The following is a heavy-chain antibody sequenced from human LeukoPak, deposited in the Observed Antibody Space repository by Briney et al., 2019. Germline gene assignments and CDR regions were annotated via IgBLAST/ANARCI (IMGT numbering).Heavy chain of an antibody. CDR1: GGSISSYY. J-gene: IGHJ4*02. CDR3: ARTYCGGDCPFDY. D-gene: IGHD2-21*02. CDR2: IYYGGST. V-gene: IGHV4-59*01. Sequence: SETLSLTCTVSGGSISSYYWSWIRQPPGKGLEWIGYIYYGGSTNYNPSLKSRVTISVDTSKNQFSLKLSSVTAADTAVYYCARTYCGGDCPFDYWGQGTLVTVSS.